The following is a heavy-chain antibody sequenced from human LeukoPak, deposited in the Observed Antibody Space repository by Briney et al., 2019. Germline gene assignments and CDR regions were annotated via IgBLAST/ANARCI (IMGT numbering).Heavy chain of an antibody. Sequence: ASVKVSCKASGYTFTGYYMHWVRQAPGQGLEWMGWINPNSGGTNYAQKFQGRVTMTRDTSISTAYMELSRLRSDDTAVYYCARPFIPGLLRSRDYYYYYMDVWGKGTTVTVSS. D-gene: IGHD1-26*01. V-gene: IGHV1-2*02. J-gene: IGHJ6*03. CDR2: INPNSGGT. CDR1: GYTFTGYY. CDR3: ARPFIPGLLRSRDYYYYYMDV.